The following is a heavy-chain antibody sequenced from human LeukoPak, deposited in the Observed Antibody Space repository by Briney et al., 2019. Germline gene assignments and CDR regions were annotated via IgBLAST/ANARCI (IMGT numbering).Heavy chain of an antibody. D-gene: IGHD5-18*01. Sequence: GGSLRLSCAASGFTFSSYAMSWVRQAPGKGLEWVSAISGSGGSTYYAGSVKGRFTISRDNSKNTLYLQMNSLRAEDTAVYYCAKDLRGYSYDVYYYYYMDVWGKGTTVTVSS. CDR1: GFTFSSYA. V-gene: IGHV3-23*01. J-gene: IGHJ6*03. CDR2: ISGSGGST. CDR3: AKDLRGYSYDVYYYYYMDV.